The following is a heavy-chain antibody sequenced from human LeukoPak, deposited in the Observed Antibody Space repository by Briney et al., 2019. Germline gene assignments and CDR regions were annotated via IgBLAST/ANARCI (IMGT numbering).Heavy chain of an antibody. J-gene: IGHJ6*02. CDR1: GGSISSYY. CDR3: ARAWYYDSLAYGMDV. D-gene: IGHD3-22*01. Sequence: SETLYLTCTVSGGSISSYYWSWIRQPPGKGLEWIGYIYYSGSTNYNPSLKSRVTISVDTSKNQFSLKLSSVTAADTAVYYCARAWYYDSLAYGMDVWGQGTTVTVSS. CDR2: IYYSGST. V-gene: IGHV4-59*01.